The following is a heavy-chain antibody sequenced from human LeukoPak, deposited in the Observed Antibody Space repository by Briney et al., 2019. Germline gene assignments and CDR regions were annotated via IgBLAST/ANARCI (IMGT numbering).Heavy chain of an antibody. CDR1: GGSISSYY. CDR3: AREGDGSLDY. V-gene: IGHV4-59*01. CDR2: IYYSRST. D-gene: IGHD5-24*01. Sequence: PSETLSLTCTVSGGSISSYYWSWIRPPPGKGLEWIGYIYYSRSTNYNPSLKSRVTISLDTSKNQFSLKLSSVTAADTAVYYCAREGDGSLDYWGQGTLVTVSS. J-gene: IGHJ4*02.